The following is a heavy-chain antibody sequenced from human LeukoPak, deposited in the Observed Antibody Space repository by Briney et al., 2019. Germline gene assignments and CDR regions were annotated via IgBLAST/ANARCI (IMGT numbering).Heavy chain of an antibody. CDR2: ISGSGGST. V-gene: IGHV3-23*01. CDR1: GFPFSTHS. Sequence: GGSLRLSCAASGFPFSTHSLNWVRQAPGKGLEWVSAISGSGGSTYYADSVKGRFTISRDNSKNTLYLQMNSLRAEDTAVYSCAKDLYYDSSGSPAGFDYWGQGTLVTVSS. J-gene: IGHJ4*02. CDR3: AKDLYYDSSGSPAGFDY. D-gene: IGHD3-22*01.